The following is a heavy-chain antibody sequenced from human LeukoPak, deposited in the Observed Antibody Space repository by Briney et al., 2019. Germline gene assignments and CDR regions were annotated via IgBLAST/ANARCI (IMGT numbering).Heavy chain of an antibody. CDR1: GFTFSNYW. D-gene: IGHD2-21*02. J-gene: IGHJ4*02. CDR2: IKEDGSEK. V-gene: IGHV3-7*01. Sequence: GGSLRLSCAASGFTFSNYWMSWVRQAPGKGLEWVANIKEDGSEKNYVDSVKGRFTISRDDAKKSLYLQMNSRRAEDTGVYYCARDKYCSDGDCDGGSKFDYWGQGTLVTVSS. CDR3: ARDKYCSDGDCDGGSKFDY.